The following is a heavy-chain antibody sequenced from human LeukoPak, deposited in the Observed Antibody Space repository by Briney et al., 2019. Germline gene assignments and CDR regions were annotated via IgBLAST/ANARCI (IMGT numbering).Heavy chain of an antibody. CDR2: IHYSGST. CDR1: GGSISSYY. D-gene: IGHD5-24*01. V-gene: IGHV4-59*08. J-gene: IGHJ4*02. Sequence: SETLSLTCTVSGGSISSYYWTWIRQPPGKGLEWIGTIHYSGSTKYNPSLKSRVTISVDTSMNQFSLTLSSVTAADTAVYYCARFHIDGDGYNLVYWGQGILVTVSS. CDR3: ARFHIDGDGYNLVY.